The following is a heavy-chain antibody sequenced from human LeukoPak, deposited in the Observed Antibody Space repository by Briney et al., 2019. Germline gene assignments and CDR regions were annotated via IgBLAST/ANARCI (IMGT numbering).Heavy chain of an antibody. J-gene: IGHJ4*02. CDR3: VKEVVATIPPL. CDR2: ISSESSNI. D-gene: IGHD5-12*01. CDR1: GFTFSLYS. V-gene: IGHV3-21*05. Sequence: GGSLRLSCAASGFTFSLYSMNWVRQAPGKGLEWISYISSESSNIYYADSVKGRFTISRDKSKNTLFLQMNSLRAEDTAVYYCVKEVVATIPPLWGQGTLVTVSS.